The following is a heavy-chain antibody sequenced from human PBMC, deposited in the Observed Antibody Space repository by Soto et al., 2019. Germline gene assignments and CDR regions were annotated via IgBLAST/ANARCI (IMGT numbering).Heavy chain of an antibody. D-gene: IGHD2-2*01. Sequence: ASVKVSCKASGYTFTSYGISWVRQAPGQGLEWMGWISAYNGNTNYAQKLQGRVTMTTDTSTSTAYMELRSLRSDYTAVYYCASERLIRWVGFFSSTSCPPYYYYYYGMDVWGQGTTVTVS. V-gene: IGHV1-18*01. CDR1: GYTFTSYG. CDR2: ISAYNGNT. CDR3: ASERLIRWVGFFSSTSCPPYYYYYYGMDV. J-gene: IGHJ6*02.